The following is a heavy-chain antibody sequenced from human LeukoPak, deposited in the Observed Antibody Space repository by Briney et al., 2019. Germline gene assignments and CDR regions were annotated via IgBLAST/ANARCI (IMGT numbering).Heavy chain of an antibody. V-gene: IGHV3-23*01. D-gene: IGHD3-10*01. CDR1: GFTFDDYA. Sequence: PGGSLRLSCAASGFTFDDYAMHWVRHAPGKGLEWVSAISGSGGSTYYADSVKGRFTISRDNSKNTLYVQMNSLRAEDTAVYYCAKDYYASGSPRYDAFDIWGQGTMVTVSS. CDR2: ISGSGGST. CDR3: AKDYYASGSPRYDAFDI. J-gene: IGHJ3*02.